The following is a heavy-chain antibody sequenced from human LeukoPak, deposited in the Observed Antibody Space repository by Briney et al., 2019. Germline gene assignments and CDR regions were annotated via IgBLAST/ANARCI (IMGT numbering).Heavy chain of an antibody. CDR1: GFTFNTYA. CDR2: ISYDGSNK. Sequence: PGRSLRLSCVASGFTFNTYAIHWVRQAPGKGLEWVAVISYDGSNKYYADSVKGRFTISRDNSKNTLYVQMNSLRAEDTAIYYCARRGGTVATIGDDFDYWGQGTVVTVSS. CDR3: ARRGGTVATIGDDFDY. V-gene: IGHV3-30*04. J-gene: IGHJ4*02. D-gene: IGHD5-12*01.